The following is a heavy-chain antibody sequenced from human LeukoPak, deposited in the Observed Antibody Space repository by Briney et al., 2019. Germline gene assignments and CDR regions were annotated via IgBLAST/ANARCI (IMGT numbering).Heavy chain of an antibody. CDR2: INPNSGDT. V-gene: IGHV1-2*02. J-gene: IGHJ5*02. CDR1: GYIFTGDY. Sequence: ASVKVSCKASGYIFTGDYLYWVRQAPGQGLEWMGWINPNSGDTNHAQKFQGRVTMTRDTSISTAYMELSRLRSDDTAVYYCAGVEYGSSFDPWGQGTLLTVSS. D-gene: IGHD4-17*01. CDR3: AGVEYGSSFDP.